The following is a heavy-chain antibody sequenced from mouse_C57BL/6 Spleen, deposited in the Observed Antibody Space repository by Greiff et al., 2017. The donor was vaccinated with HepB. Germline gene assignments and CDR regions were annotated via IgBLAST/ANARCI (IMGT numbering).Heavy chain of an antibody. Sequence: ESGPGLVKPSQSLSLTCSVTGYSITSGYYWNWIRQFPGNKLEWMGYISYDGSNNYNPSLKNRISITRDTSKNQFFLKLNSVTTEDTATYYCARERTMVYYFDYWGQGTTLTVSS. CDR2: ISYDGSN. D-gene: IGHD1-1*02. V-gene: IGHV3-6*01. CDR3: ARERTMVYYFDY. CDR1: GYSITSGYY. J-gene: IGHJ2*01.